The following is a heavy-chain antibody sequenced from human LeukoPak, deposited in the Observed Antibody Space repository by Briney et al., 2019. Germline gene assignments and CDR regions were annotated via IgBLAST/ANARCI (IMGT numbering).Heavy chain of an antibody. D-gene: IGHD2-2*03. CDR2: INHSGRT. CDR1: GGSFSGYY. Sequence: SETLSLTRAVCGGSFSGYYWSWIRQPPGKGLEWIGEINHSGRTNYNPSLKRRVTIQVDTPKNQFSLKLSSVTAADTAVYYCATGVRFGYCSSTSCYEGVGYFDYWGQGTLVTVSS. V-gene: IGHV4-34*01. J-gene: IGHJ4*02. CDR3: ATGVRFGYCSSTSCYEGVGYFDY.